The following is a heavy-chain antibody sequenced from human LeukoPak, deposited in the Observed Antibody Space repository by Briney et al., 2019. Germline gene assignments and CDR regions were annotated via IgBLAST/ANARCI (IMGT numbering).Heavy chain of an antibody. Sequence: SETLSLTCTVSGGSISSYYWSWIRQPPGKGLEWIGYIYYSGSTNYNPSLKSRVTISVDTSKNQFSLKLSSVTAADTAVYYCARSQPLDYDFWSGYCSTYYYYGMDVWGQGTTVTVSS. J-gene: IGHJ6*02. V-gene: IGHV4-59*01. CDR3: ARSQPLDYDFWSGYCSTYYYYGMDV. D-gene: IGHD3-3*01. CDR2: IYYSGST. CDR1: GGSISSYY.